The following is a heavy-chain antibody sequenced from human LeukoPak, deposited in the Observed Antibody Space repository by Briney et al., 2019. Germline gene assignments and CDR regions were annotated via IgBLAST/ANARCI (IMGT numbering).Heavy chain of an antibody. D-gene: IGHD3-16*02. J-gene: IGHJ4*02. CDR2: IDPSAGST. V-gene: IGHV1-46*01. CDR1: GYTFTNYY. CDR3: ARSLKHQAPDY. Sequence: ASVKVSCKASGYTFTNYYMHWVRQAPGQGLEWMGVIDPSAGSTTYAQKFQGRVTMTRDTATSTVYMELSSLRSEDTAAYYCARSLKHQAPDYWGQGTLVTVSS.